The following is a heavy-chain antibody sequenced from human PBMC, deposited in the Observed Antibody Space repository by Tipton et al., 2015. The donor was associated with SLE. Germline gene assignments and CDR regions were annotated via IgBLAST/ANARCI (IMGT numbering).Heavy chain of an antibody. CDR3: AKDTDFDY. Sequence: SLRLSCAASEFTVSSNYILWVRQAPGKGLEWVSTIYSAGSTSYADSVKGRFTVSRDTSKNTLYLQMNSLRAEDAAVYYCAKDTDFDYWGQGSLVTVSS. V-gene: IGHV3-53*05. J-gene: IGHJ4*02. CDR1: EFTVSSNY. CDR2: IYSAGST.